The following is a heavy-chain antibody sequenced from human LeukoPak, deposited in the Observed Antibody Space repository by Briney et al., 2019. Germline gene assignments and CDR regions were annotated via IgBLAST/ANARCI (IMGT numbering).Heavy chain of an antibody. V-gene: IGHV1-2*02. D-gene: IGHD3-10*01. CDR1: GYTFTGYY. CDR3: ARAVGITMVRGVIISPNWFDH. J-gene: IGHJ5*02. Sequence: GASVKLSCKASGYTFTGYYMHWVRQAPGQGLEWMGWINPNSGGTNYAQKFQGRVTMTRDTSISTAYMQLSRLRSDDKAVYYCARAVGITMVRGVIISPNWFDHWGQGTLVTVSS. CDR2: INPNSGGT.